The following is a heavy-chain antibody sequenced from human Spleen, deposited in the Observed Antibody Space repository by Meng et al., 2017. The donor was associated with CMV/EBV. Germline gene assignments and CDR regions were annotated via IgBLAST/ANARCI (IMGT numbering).Heavy chain of an antibody. CDR3: ARGSLATRYFDL. CDR2: SRNKASSYTT. J-gene: IGHJ2*01. V-gene: IGHV3-72*01. CDR1: GFIFSDRY. D-gene: IGHD6-6*01. Sequence: GESLKISCAASGFIFSDRYMDWLRQAPGKGLEWVARSRNKASSYTTEYAASVKGRFTISRDESENSLYLQMNSLQAEDTAVYYCARGSLATRYFDLWGRGTLVTVSS.